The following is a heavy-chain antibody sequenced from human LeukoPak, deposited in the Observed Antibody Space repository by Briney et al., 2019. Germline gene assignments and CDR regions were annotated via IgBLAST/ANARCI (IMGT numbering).Heavy chain of an antibody. CDR3: ARDHSGGSGGNWFDP. CDR1: GGSISSGDYY. D-gene: IGHD3-10*01. Sequence: SQTLSLTCTVSGGSISSGDYYWSWIRQHPGKGLEGIGYIYYSGSTYYNPSLKSRVTISVDTSKNQFSLKLSSVTAADTAVYYCARDHSGGSGGNWFDPWGQGTLVTVSS. CDR2: IYYSGST. J-gene: IGHJ5*02. V-gene: IGHV4-31*03.